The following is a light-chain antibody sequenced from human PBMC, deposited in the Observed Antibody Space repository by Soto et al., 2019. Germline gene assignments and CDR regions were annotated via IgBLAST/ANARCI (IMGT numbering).Light chain of an antibody. CDR2: KVS. CDR1: QSLPCSDEYSVGYTY. CDR3: MQDTHWPPWT. J-gene: IGKJ1*01. Sequence: VVSQSPLSLPVTLGQPASISCKSSQSLPCSDEYSVGYTYLNWFHLRPGQSPRRLIYKVSNRDSGVPDRFSGNGSGTDFTLKISRVEAEDVGVYYCMQDTHWPPWTFGQGTKVEVK. V-gene: IGKV2-30*01.